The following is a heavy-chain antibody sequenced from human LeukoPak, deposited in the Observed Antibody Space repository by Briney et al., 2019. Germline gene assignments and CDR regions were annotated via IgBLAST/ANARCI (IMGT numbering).Heavy chain of an antibody. Sequence: SETLSLTCTVSGGSISSSSYYWGWLRQPPGQGLEWIVSIYYSGSTYYNPSLKSRVTISVDTSKNQFSLKLSSVTAADMAVYYCARPYGDSRGDAFDIWGQGTMVTVSS. V-gene: IGHV4-39*01. J-gene: IGHJ3*02. CDR1: GGSISSSSYY. CDR2: IYYSGST. D-gene: IGHD4-17*01. CDR3: ARPYGDSRGDAFDI.